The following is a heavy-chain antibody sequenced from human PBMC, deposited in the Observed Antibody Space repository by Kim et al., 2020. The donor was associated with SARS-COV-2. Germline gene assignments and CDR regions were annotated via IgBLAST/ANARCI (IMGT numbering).Heavy chain of an antibody. J-gene: IGHJ4*02. V-gene: IGHV1-69*01. Sequence: TANYAQKFQGRVTITADESTSTAYMELSSLRSEDTAVYYCARSLGSPDDYWGQGTLVTVSS. CDR3: ARSLGSPDDY. CDR2: TA. D-gene: IGHD3-10*01.